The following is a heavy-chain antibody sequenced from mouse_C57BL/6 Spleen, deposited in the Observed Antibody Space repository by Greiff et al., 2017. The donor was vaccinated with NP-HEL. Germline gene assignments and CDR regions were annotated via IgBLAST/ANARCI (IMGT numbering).Heavy chain of an antibody. CDR1: GYAFSSYW. Sequence: VQLQQSGAELVKPGASVKISCKASGYAFSSYWMNWVKQRPGKGLEWIGQIYPGDGDTNYNGKFKGKATLTADKSSSTAYMQLSSLTSEDSAVYFCAGGDMAYYFDYWGQGTTLTVSS. CDR2: IYPGDGDT. V-gene: IGHV1-80*01. D-gene: IGHD1-1*02. CDR3: AGGDMAYYFDY. J-gene: IGHJ2*01.